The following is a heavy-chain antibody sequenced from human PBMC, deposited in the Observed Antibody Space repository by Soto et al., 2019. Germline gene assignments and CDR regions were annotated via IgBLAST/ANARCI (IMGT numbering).Heavy chain of an antibody. CDR2: IKQDGTEN. CDR1: VFTSGRSW. D-gene: IGHD5-18*01. J-gene: IGHJ3*02. CDR3: ARGDTPMITGMDSFDI. Sequence: FLRLSCLPSVFTSGRSWPNWVRQCPGKGLEWVANIKQDGTENNYVDSVKGRFTISRDNARKSLYLQMDSLRAEDTAVYFCARGDTPMITGMDSFDIWGQGTMVTV. V-gene: IGHV3-7*01.